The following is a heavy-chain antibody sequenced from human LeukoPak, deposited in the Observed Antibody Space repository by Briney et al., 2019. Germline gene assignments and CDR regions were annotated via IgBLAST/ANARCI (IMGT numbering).Heavy chain of an antibody. V-gene: IGHV4-38-2*01. J-gene: IGHJ4*02. Sequence: PSDTLSLTCAASGFSVSSGFYWAWIRQSPGKGLEWIANSYHSGNTYSNPSLKSRLTISVDTSMNSFSLRLTSVSAADTAVYYCARAARYTDYLSSSGGLWEYNFDFWGQGTLVTVSS. CDR1: GFSVSSGFY. CDR2: SYHSGNT. D-gene: IGHD5-12*01. CDR3: ARAARYTDYLSSSGGLWEYNFDF.